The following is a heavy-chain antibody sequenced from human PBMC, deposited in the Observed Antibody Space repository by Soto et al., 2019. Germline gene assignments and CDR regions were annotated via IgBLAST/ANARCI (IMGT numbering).Heavy chain of an antibody. V-gene: IGHV3-49*03. Sequence: SLRLSCTASGFTFGDYAMSWFRQAPGKGLEWVGFIRSKAYGGTTEYAASVKGRFTISRDDSKSIAYLQMNSLKTEDTAVYYCTRERDIVVVPAPPHFDYWGQGTLVTVSS. CDR2: IRSKAYGGTT. D-gene: IGHD2-2*01. J-gene: IGHJ4*02. CDR1: GFTFGDYA. CDR3: TRERDIVVVPAPPHFDY.